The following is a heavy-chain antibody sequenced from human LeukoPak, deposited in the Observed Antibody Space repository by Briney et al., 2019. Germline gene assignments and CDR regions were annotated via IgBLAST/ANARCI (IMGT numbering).Heavy chain of an antibody. CDR1: GFIFSNDA. Sequence: PGRSLRLSCAASGFIFSNDAMHWVRQAPGKGLEWVAFIWFDGSNKHYADSVKGRFTISRDNSEDTLYLQMNSLRAEDTAVYYCARDHLYLRRGLDYWGQGTLVTVSS. CDR2: IWFDGSNK. CDR3: ARDHLYLRRGLDY. J-gene: IGHJ4*02. V-gene: IGHV3-33*01. D-gene: IGHD2-2*01.